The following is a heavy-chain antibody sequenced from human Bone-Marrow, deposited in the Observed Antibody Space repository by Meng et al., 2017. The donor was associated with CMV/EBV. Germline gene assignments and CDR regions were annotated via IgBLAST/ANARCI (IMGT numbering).Heavy chain of an antibody. J-gene: IGHJ4*02. D-gene: IGHD3-3*01. CDR1: GGTFTNYP. V-gene: IGHV1-69*10. CDR3: ARPAETYYDFWSGYPLDY. CDR2: INPITGIT. Sequence: SVKVSCKASGGTFTNYPISWVRQAPGQGLEWMGGINPITGITNYAKKFQGRVTLTADKSTRTAYIDVSSLRSEDTAVYYCARPAETYYDFWSGYPLDYWGQGTLVTVSS.